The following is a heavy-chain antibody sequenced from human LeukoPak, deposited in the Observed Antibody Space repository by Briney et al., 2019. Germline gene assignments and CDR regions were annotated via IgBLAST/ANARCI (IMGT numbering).Heavy chain of an antibody. CDR3: AREGHTSGYCGTFDV. V-gene: IGHV3-30*04. D-gene: IGHD3-22*01. J-gene: IGHJ3*01. CDR2: MSFDGFSK. Sequence: PGGSLRLSCAASGIDFSNSIMHWVRQAPGKGLEWVSAMSFDGFSKYYADSLKGRLSISRDDSKNTVYLQMNSLRLEDTAVYYCAREGHTSGYCGTFDVWGQGTTVVVS. CDR1: GIDFSNSI.